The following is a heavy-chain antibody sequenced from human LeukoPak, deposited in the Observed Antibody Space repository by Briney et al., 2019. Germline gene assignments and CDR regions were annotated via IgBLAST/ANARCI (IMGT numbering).Heavy chain of an antibody. CDR3: ARDRGSSGWYEFDY. Sequence: PGGSLRVSCAAPGFTSSSYWMSWGREAPGKGLEWVAKIKQDGSEKYYVDSVKGRFTISRDNAKNSLYLQMHSLRAEDTAAYYCARDRGSSGWYEFDYWGQGTLVTVSS. J-gene: IGHJ4*02. CDR1: GFTSSSYW. CDR2: IKQDGSEK. D-gene: IGHD6-19*01. V-gene: IGHV3-7*01.